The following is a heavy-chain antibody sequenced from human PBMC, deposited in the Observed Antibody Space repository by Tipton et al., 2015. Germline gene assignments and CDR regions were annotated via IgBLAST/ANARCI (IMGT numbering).Heavy chain of an antibody. V-gene: IGHV1-46*03. D-gene: IGHD1-26*01. Sequence: QSGPEVKKPGASVRVFCKASGYTFTDQYLHWVRQAPGQGLEWMGFINPRGGTITNTQSFQGRVPLTRDTSTSTVYMELTSLRSEDTAMYYCVRGGAVSGQRTPFDYWGQGTLVTVSS. CDR1: GYTFTDQY. J-gene: IGHJ4*02. CDR3: VRGGAVSGQRTPFDY. CDR2: INPRGGTI.